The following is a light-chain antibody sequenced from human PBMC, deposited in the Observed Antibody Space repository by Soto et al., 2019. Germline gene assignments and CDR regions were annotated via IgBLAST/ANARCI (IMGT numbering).Light chain of an antibody. V-gene: IGKV3-15*01. Sequence: EIVMTQSPATLSVSPGESATLSCRASQSISSELAWYQQKPGQPPRLLIYGASTRATGVPARFTGSGSGSDFTLPISGLQSEDFADYYCQQGHNWPLTFGQGTRLEI. CDR1: QSISSE. CDR3: QQGHNWPLT. J-gene: IGKJ2*01. CDR2: GAS.